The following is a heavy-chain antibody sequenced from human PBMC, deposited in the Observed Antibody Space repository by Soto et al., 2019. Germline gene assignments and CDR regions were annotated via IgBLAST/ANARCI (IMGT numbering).Heavy chain of an antibody. CDR3: ARVGYSSTGTTFHYHGLDV. CDR1: GYNFTSHY. V-gene: IGHV1-46*01. CDR2: IYPRGGTT. D-gene: IGHD3-22*01. Sequence: GASVKVSCKASGYNFTSHYMHWVRQAPGQGLESMGIIYPRGGTTIYAQKFQGRVTMTRDTSTHTFYMELSSLRSEDTAMYYCARVGYSSTGTTFHYHGLDVWGQGT. J-gene: IGHJ6*02.